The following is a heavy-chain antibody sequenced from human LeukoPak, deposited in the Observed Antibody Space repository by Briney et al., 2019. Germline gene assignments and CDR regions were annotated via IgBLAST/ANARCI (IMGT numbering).Heavy chain of an antibody. J-gene: IGHJ3*02. Sequence: SETLSLTCTVSGGSISSSSYYWGWIRQPPGKGLEWIGSIYYSGSTYYNPSLKSRVTISVDTSKNQFSLKLSSVTAADTAVYYCSRDGSSSDWSAFDIWGQGTMVTVSS. CDR3: SRDGSSSDWSAFDI. CDR1: GGSISSSSYY. V-gene: IGHV4-39*07. CDR2: IYYSGST. D-gene: IGHD6-19*01.